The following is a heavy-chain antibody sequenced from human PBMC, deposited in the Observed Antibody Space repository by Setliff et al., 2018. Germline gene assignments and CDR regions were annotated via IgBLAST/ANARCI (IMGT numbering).Heavy chain of an antibody. J-gene: IGHJ4*02. CDR1: DGSLSTYY. V-gene: IGHV4-59*01. Sequence: SETLSLTCTVSDGSLSTYYWSWIRQPPGKGLEYIGYIYYSGSTNYSPSLKSRVTMSVDTSKTQFSLKLNSMTTADTAVYYCARGGTYRYFDYWGQGALVTVSS. CDR3: ARGGTYRYFDY. CDR2: IYYSGST.